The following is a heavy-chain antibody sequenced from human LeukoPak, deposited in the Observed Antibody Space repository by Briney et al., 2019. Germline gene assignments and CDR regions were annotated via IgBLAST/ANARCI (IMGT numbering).Heavy chain of an antibody. CDR1: GYTFTSYG. J-gene: IGHJ4*02. CDR2: IIPILGIA. D-gene: IGHD4-23*01. Sequence: SVKVSCKASGYTFTSYGISWVRQAPGQGLEWMGRIIPILGIANYAQKFQGRFTITADKPTTTAYMELTGLTSEDAAVYYCARDPHDYTGNSPMSHWGQGTLVTVSS. V-gene: IGHV1-69*04. CDR3: ARDPHDYTGNSPMSH.